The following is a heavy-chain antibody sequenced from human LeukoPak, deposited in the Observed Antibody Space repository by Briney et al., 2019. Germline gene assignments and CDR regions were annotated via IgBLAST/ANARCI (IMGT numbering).Heavy chain of an antibody. CDR3: AVTMVRGVPFWFDP. D-gene: IGHD3-10*01. Sequence: SETLSLTCTVSGGSISSSSYYWGWIRQPPGKGLEWIGSVYYTGASYYNPSLKSRVTISIDTSKNQFSLKLSSVTAADTAVYYCAVTMVRGVPFWFDPWGQGTLVTVSS. CDR1: GGSISSSSYY. CDR2: VYYTGAS. J-gene: IGHJ5*02. V-gene: IGHV4-39*07.